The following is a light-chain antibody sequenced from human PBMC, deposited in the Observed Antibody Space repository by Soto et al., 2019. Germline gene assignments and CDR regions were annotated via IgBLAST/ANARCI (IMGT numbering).Light chain of an antibody. V-gene: IGLV2-14*01. J-gene: IGLJ2*01. CDR2: EVT. Sequence: QSALTQPASVSGSPGRSITISCTGTSSEVGGYNYVSWYQQHPGKAPKLMIYEVTNRPSGISNRFSGSKSGNTASLPISGLQAEYEADYYCSSYTSSNTVVFGGGTQLTVL. CDR1: SSEVGGYNY. CDR3: SSYTSSNTVV.